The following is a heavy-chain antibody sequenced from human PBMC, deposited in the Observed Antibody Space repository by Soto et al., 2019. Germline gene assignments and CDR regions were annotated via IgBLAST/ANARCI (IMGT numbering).Heavy chain of an antibody. CDR3: ARVPSTTVRCWFDY. CDR1: GGSVSSGSYY. D-gene: IGHD3-10*02. J-gene: IGHJ4*02. Sequence: SETLSLTCIVSGGSVSSGSYYWSWIRQPPGKGLEWIGYIYYSGSTSYNPSLKSRVTISVDTSKNQFSLKLSSVTAADTAVYYCARVPSTTVRCWFDYWGQGTLVTVSS. CDR2: IYYSGST. V-gene: IGHV4-61*01.